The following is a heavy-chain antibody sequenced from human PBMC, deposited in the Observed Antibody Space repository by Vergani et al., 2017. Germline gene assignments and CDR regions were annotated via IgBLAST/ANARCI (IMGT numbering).Heavy chain of an antibody. CDR2: FDPEDGET. J-gene: IGHJ6*02. Sequence: QVQLVQSGAEVKKPGASVKVSCKVSGYTLPELSMHWVRQAPGKGLEWLGGFDPEDGETLYAQKFKGRVTMTEDTSTEPAYMELSSLRSEDTAVYYCATPHIYYYYGMDVWGQGTTVTVSS. V-gene: IGHV1-24*01. CDR1: GYTLPELS. CDR3: ATPHIYYYYGMDV.